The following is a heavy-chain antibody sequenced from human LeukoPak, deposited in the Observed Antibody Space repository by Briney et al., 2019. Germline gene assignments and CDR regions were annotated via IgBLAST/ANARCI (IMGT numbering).Heavy chain of an antibody. J-gene: IGHJ3*02. Sequence: GGSLRLSCAASGFTFSSYAMHWVRQASGKGLEWVAVISYDGSNKYYADSVKGRFTISRDNSKNTLYLQMNSLRAEDTAVYYCASSSRSVLDHGDTIVDAFDIWGQGTMVTVSS. CDR3: ASSSRSVLDHGDTIVDAFDI. D-gene: IGHD4-17*01. V-gene: IGHV3-30*04. CDR1: GFTFSSYA. CDR2: ISYDGSNK.